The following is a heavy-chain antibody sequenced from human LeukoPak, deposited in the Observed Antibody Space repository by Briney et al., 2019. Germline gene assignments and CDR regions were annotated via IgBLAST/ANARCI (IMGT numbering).Heavy chain of an antibody. CDR3: ARAQGGQNHGVGY. CDR1: GGSISSGGYY. Sequence: PSETLSLTCTVSGGSISSGGYYWSWIRQHPGKGLEWIGYIYYSGSTYYNPSLKSRVTISVDTSKNQFSLKLSSVAAADTAVYYCARAQGGQNHGVGYWGQGTLVTVSS. J-gene: IGHJ4*02. V-gene: IGHV4-31*03. D-gene: IGHD1-14*01. CDR2: IYYSGST.